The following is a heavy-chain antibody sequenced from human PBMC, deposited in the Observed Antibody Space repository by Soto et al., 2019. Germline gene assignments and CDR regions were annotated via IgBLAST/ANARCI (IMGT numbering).Heavy chain of an antibody. J-gene: IGHJ4*02. D-gene: IGHD1-26*01. CDR1: GFTFGSYA. CDR2: VTYSGANT. Sequence: EVELLESGGGLVQPGGSLRLSCAASGFTFGSYAMSWVRQAPGKGLEWVSLVTYSGANTYYAGSVTGRFTISRDNSRNTPYLQMSSLRVEDTAVYYCAIPSLSTGGYSSFDSWGRGTLVTVSS. CDR3: AIPSLSTGGYSSFDS. V-gene: IGHV3-23*01.